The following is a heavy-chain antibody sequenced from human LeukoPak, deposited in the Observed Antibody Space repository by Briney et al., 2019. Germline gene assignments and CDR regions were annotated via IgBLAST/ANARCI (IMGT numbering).Heavy chain of an antibody. CDR1: GGSFSGYY. CDR3: ARGGDGDCSSTSCYTYPFDY. J-gene: IGHJ4*02. CDR2: INHSGST. V-gene: IGHV4-34*01. Sequence: SETLSLTCAVYGGSFSGYYWSWIRQPPGKGLEWIGEINHSGSTNYNPSLKSRVTISVDTSKNQFSLKLSSVTAADTAVYYCARGGDGDCSSTSCYTYPFDYWGQGTLVTVSS. D-gene: IGHD2-2*02.